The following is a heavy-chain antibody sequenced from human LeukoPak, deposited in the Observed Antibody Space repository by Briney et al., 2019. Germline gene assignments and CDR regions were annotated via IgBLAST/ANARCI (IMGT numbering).Heavy chain of an antibody. CDR2: ISGSGNT. Sequence: PGGSLRLSCAASGFAFSYYAMSWVRQAPGKGLEWVSGISGSGNTHYTDSVKGRFTISRDNSKNTLYLQMNSLRAEDTAVYYCAKAGYYDILTGAFDIWGQGTMVTVSS. V-gene: IGHV3-23*01. D-gene: IGHD3-9*01. CDR3: AKAGYYDILTGAFDI. CDR1: GFAFSYYA. J-gene: IGHJ3*02.